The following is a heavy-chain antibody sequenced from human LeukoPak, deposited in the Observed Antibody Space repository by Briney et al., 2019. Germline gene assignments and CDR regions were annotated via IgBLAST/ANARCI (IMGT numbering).Heavy chain of an antibody. D-gene: IGHD3-16*01. J-gene: IGHJ1*01. Sequence: GGSLRLSCAASGFTFSSYAMSWVRQAPGKGLEWVSAISGSGGSTYYADSVRGRFTISRDNSKNTVSLQMNSLRGEDTAVYYCAKDDAWGRYKDWGQGTLVTVSS. V-gene: IGHV3-23*01. CDR3: AKDDAWGRYKD. CDR1: GFTFSSYA. CDR2: ISGSGGST.